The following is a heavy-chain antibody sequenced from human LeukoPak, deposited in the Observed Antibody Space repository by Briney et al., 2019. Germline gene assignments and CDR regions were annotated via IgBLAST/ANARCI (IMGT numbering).Heavy chain of an antibody. D-gene: IGHD1-26*01. V-gene: IGHV3-23*01. Sequence: GRSLRLSCAASGFTFSSNAMSWVRQAPGKGLEWVSAISGSGGSTYYADSVKGRFTISRDNSKNTLYLQMNSLRAEDTAVYYCARHVGATESDAFDIWGQGTMVTVSS. CDR1: GFTFSSNA. CDR2: ISGSGGST. J-gene: IGHJ3*02. CDR3: ARHVGATESDAFDI.